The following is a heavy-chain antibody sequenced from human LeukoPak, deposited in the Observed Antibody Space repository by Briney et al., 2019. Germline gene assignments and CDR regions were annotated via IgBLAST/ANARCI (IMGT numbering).Heavy chain of an antibody. J-gene: IGHJ6*03. CDR3: AKGLRTGVGPYRGYHYYMDV. CDR1: GFTFRSFA. CDR2: INDNGAGT. V-gene: IGHV3-23*01. D-gene: IGHD3-16*01. Sequence: PGGSLRLSCAASGFTFRSFAMSWVRQAPGKGLKWVATINDNGAGTYYADSVNGRFTVSRDNSYNTVSLQMNSLRDEDTGVYYCAKGLRTGVGPYRGYHYYMDVWGRGATVTVFS.